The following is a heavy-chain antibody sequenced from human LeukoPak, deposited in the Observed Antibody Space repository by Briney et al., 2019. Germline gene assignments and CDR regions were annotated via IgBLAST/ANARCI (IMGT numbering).Heavy chain of an antibody. CDR2: IVVGSGNR. V-gene: IGHV1-58*01. D-gene: IGHD5-12*01. CDR3: AAEGPGYSGHDVYYFDF. CDR1: GFTFTSSA. Sequence: SVKVSCKASGFTFTSSAVQWVRQARGQRLEWIGWIVVGSGNRNYAQKFQERVTISRDMSTSPAYMELSSLRSEDTAVYYCAAEGPGYSGHDVYYFDFWGQGTLVTVSS. J-gene: IGHJ4*02.